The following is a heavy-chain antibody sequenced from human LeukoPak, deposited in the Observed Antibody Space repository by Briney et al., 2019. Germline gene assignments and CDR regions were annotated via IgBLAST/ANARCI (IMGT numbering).Heavy chain of an antibody. CDR1: RVSISSHF. J-gene: IGHJ3*02. D-gene: IGHD4/OR15-4a*01. CDR2: IYYSGTT. Sequence: PSETLSLTCTVSRVSISSHFLSCIRRPPGPGLEWFGDIYYSGTTNYSPSLKRPVSISINPSKNQFSLKLSSVTAADTAVYYFARDSGNLRTIDAFDIWGQRPMVTVPS. CDR3: ARDSGNLRTIDAFDI. V-gene: IGHV4-59*11.